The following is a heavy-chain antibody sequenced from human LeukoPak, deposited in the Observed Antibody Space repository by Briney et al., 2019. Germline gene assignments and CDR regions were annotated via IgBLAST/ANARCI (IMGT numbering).Heavy chain of an antibody. CDR2: ISYDGSNK. CDR1: GFTFSSYG. J-gene: IGHJ4*02. D-gene: IGHD4-17*01. CDR3: AKGDYDETHFDY. Sequence: GGSLRLSCAASGFTFSSYGMHWVRQAPGKGLEWVAVISYDGSNKYYPDSVKGRFTISRDNSKNTLYLQMNSLRAEDTAVYYCAKGDYDETHFDYWGQGTLVTVSS. V-gene: IGHV3-30*18.